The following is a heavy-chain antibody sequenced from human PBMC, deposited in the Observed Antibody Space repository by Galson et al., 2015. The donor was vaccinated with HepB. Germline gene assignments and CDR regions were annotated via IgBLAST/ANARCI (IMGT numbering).Heavy chain of an antibody. CDR1: GDSVSSNSAA. J-gene: IGHJ4*02. D-gene: IGHD2-2*01. CDR3: ARTGGYCSSTSCSYYFDY. V-gene: IGHV6-1*01. CDR2: TYYRSKWYN. Sequence: AISGDSVSSNSAAWNWIRQSPSRGLEWLGRTYYRSKWYNDYAVSVKSRITINPDTSKNQFSLQLNSVTPEDTAVYYCARTGGYCSSTSCSYYFDYWGQGTLVTVSS.